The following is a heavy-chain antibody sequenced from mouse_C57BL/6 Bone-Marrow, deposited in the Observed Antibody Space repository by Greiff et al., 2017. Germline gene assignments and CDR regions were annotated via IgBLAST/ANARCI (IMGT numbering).Heavy chain of an antibody. J-gene: IGHJ3*01. V-gene: IGHV1-69*01. CDR1: GYTFTSYW. Sequence: QVQLQQPGAELVMPGASVKLSCKASGYTFTSYWMHWVKQRPGQGLEWIGEIDPTDSYTNYNQKFKGKSTLTVDKSSSTAYMQLSSLTSEDSAVYYCAAYDYDAYWGPGTLVTVSA. CDR3: AAYDYDAY. CDR2: IDPTDSYT. D-gene: IGHD2-4*01.